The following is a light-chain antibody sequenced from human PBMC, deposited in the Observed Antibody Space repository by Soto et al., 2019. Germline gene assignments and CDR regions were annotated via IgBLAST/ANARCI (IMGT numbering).Light chain of an antibody. Sequence: QSVLTQPPSASGTPGQRVTISCSGSSSYIGSNTVNWYQQLPGTAPKLLIYSNNQWPSGVPDRFSGSKSGTSASLAISGLQSEDEADYYCAAWDDSLNGWVFGGGTKLTVL. J-gene: IGLJ3*02. CDR1: SSYIGSNT. CDR2: SNN. CDR3: AAWDDSLNGWV. V-gene: IGLV1-44*01.